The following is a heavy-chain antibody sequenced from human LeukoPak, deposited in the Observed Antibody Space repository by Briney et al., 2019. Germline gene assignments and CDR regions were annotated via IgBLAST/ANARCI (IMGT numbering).Heavy chain of an antibody. CDR3: TRAGYSGFTRYYFDY. Sequence: GGSLRLSCTASGFTFGDYAMSWVRQAPGKGLEWVGFIRSKAYGRTTEYAASVKGRFTVSRDDSKSIAYLQMNSLKTENTAVYYCTRAGYSGFTRYYFDYWGQGTLVTVSS. D-gene: IGHD5-12*01. J-gene: IGHJ4*02. CDR2: IRSKAYGRTT. CDR1: GFTFGDYA. V-gene: IGHV3-49*04.